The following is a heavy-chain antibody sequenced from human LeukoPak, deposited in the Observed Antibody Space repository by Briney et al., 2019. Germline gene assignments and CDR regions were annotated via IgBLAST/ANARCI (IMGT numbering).Heavy chain of an antibody. CDR2: INHSGST. CDR1: GGSFSGYY. V-gene: IGHV4-34*01. CDR3: ARGQDYYDSSGYSFDY. J-gene: IGHJ4*02. Sequence: SETLSLTCAVYGGSFSGYYWSWIRQPPGKGLEWIGEINHSGSTNYNPSLKGRVTISVDTSKNQFSLKLSSVTAADTAVYYCARGQDYYDSSGYSFDYWGQGTLVTVSS. D-gene: IGHD3-22*01.